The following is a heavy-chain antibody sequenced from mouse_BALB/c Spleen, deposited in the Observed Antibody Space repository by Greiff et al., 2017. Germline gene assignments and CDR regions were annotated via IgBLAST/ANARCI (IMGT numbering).Heavy chain of an antibody. CDR1: GFTFSSYG. CDR3: ARGDDYVKDYAMDY. Sequence: EVMLVESGGDLVKPGGSLKLSCAASGFTFSSYGMSWVRQTPDKRLEWVATISSGGSYTYYPDSVKGRFTISRDNAKNTLYLQMSSLKSEDTAMYYCARGDDYVKDYAMDYWGQGTSVTVSS. J-gene: IGHJ4*01. V-gene: IGHV5-6*01. D-gene: IGHD2-4*01. CDR2: ISSGGSYT.